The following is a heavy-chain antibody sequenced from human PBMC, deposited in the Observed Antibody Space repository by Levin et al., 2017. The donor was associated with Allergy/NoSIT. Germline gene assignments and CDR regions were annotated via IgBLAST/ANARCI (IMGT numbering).Heavy chain of an antibody. J-gene: IGHJ4*02. CDR2: IKSKTDGGTT. CDR3: TTLGYSGYNSILFFDS. D-gene: IGHD5-12*01. Sequence: GESLKISCAASGITFRYAWMSWVRQAPGKGLEWVGRIKSKTDGGTTDYAAPVKGRFTISRDDSKNTLYLQMNSLKTEDTAVYYCTTLGYSGYNSILFFDSWAQGTLVTVSS. CDR1: GITFRYAW. V-gene: IGHV3-15*01.